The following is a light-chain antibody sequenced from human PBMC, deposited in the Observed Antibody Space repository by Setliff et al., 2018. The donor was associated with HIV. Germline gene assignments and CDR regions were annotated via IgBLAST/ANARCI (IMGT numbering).Light chain of an antibody. Sequence: QPVVTQEPSFSMSPGGTVTLTCGLSSGSVFSGHYPSWYQQTPGQTPRMLIYSTNTRSSGVPDRFSGSILGNRAALTITGAQADDECDYYCVLYMGNGISVFGGGTKVTVL. V-gene: IGLV8-61*01. CDR2: STN. CDR3: VLYMGNGISV. CDR1: SGSVFSGHY. J-gene: IGLJ3*02.